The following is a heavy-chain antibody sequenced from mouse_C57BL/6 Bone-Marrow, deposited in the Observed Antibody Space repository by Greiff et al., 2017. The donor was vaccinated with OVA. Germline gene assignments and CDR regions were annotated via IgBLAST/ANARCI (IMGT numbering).Heavy chain of an antibody. CDR1: GFTFSSYG. J-gene: IGHJ4*01. Sequence: EVQRVESGGDLVKPGGSLKLSCAASGFTFSSYGMSWVRQTPDKRLEWVATISSGGSYTYYPDSVKGRFTISRDNAKNTLYLQMSSLKSEDTAMYYCARYYGSRGYAMDYWGQGTSVTVSS. CDR3: ARYYGSRGYAMDY. CDR2: ISSGGSYT. V-gene: IGHV5-6*01. D-gene: IGHD1-1*01.